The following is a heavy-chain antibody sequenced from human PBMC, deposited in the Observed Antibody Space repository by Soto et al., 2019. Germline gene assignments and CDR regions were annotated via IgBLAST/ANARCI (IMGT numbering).Heavy chain of an antibody. D-gene: IGHD1-7*01. CDR3: AKDGGETGTLDY. J-gene: IGHJ4*02. CDR1: GFTFSSYA. CDR2: ISGSGGST. V-gene: IGHV3-23*01. Sequence: EVQLLESGGGLVQPGGSLRLSCAASGFTFSSYAMSWVRQAPGKGLEWVSAISGSGGSTYYADSVKGRFPISRDNSKNTLYLQMNSLRAEDTAVYYCAKDGGETGTLDYWGQGTLVTVSS.